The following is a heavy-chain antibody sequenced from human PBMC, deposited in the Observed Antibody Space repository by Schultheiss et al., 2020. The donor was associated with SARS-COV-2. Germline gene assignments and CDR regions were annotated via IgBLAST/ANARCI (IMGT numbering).Heavy chain of an antibody. CDR1: GGSFSGYY. V-gene: IGHV4-34*01. Sequence: SETLSLTCAVYGGSFSGYYWSWIRHPPGKGLEWIGEINHSGSTNYNPSLKSRVTISVDTSKNQFSLKLSSVTAADTAVYYCARGGNSGDAFDIWGQGTMVTVSS. CDR3: ARGGNSGDAFDI. J-gene: IGHJ3*02. D-gene: IGHD4-23*01. CDR2: INHSGST.